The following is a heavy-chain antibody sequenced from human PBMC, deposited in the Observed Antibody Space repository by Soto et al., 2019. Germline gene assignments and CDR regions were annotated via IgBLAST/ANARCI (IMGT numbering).Heavy chain of an antibody. D-gene: IGHD1-26*01. V-gene: IGHV3-48*01. CDR3: AREERGLEIVGTPNYYYYGMDV. CDR1: GFTFSSYS. J-gene: IGHJ6*02. CDR2: ISSTGSTI. Sequence: HPGGSLRLSCTASGFTFSSYSMNWVRQAPGKGLEWVSYISSTGSTIFYADSLKGRFTISRDNAKNSLYLQMNSLRAEDTAVYYCAREERGLEIVGTPNYYYYGMDVWGQGTTVTVSS.